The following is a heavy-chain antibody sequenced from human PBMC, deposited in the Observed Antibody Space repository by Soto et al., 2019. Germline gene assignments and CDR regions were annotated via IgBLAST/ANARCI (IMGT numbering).Heavy chain of an antibody. V-gene: IGHV3-48*01. CDR1: GFSFSYYG. D-gene: IGHD2-2*01. J-gene: IGHJ6*03. CDR2: ISTSSSNI. CDR3: ARETSTGNYYMDV. Sequence: EVQLVESGGGLVQPGGSLRLSCAASGFSFSYYGMNWVRQAPGKGLEWVSYISTSSSNIYYADPVKGRFTISRDNAKNSLSLQMNSLRAAETAVYYCARETSTGNYYMDVWGKGTTVTVSS.